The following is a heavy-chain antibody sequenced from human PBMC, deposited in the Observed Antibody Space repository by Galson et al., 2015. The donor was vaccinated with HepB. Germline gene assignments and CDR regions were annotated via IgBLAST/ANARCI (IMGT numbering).Heavy chain of an antibody. CDR2: ISVYNGNT. Sequence: SVKVSCKASGYTFTTYGISWVRQAPGQELEWMGWISVYNGNTNYAPKLQGRVTMTTDTSTRTAYMELRSLRSDDTAVYYCARIRNQLLNDAFDIWGQGTMVTVS. CDR3: ARIRNQLLNDAFDI. J-gene: IGHJ3*02. V-gene: IGHV1-18*01. D-gene: IGHD2-2*01. CDR1: GYTFTTYG.